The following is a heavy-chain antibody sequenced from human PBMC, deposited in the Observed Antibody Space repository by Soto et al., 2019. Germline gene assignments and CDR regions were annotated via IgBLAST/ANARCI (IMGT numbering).Heavy chain of an antibody. CDR1: VYIFVTYG. Sequence: QVQLVQSVDEVRKPGSSVKVSCKAYVYIFVTYGIAWLRPAPGQGLEWMGWISPYSGNTHYAIKVQRRLTMTTDTCTSTSYMDLGGLTSDVTAVYYCAMVDNYVTPTPQDVCGQGATGTFS. D-gene: IGHD3-16*01. J-gene: IGHJ6*02. CDR3: AMVDNYVTPTPQDV. CDR2: ISPYSGNT. V-gene: IGHV1-18*01.